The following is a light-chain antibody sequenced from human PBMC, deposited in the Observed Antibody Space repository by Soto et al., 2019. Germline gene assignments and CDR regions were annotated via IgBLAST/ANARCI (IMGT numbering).Light chain of an antibody. Sequence: EIVLTQSPATLSLSPGERATLSYRASQSVSTSLAWYQQKPGQTPRLLIYDASNRATGIPARFSGSGSGTDFTLTISSLEPEDFAVYYCQQRSSWPRTFGQGTKLEIK. J-gene: IGKJ2*01. V-gene: IGKV3-11*01. CDR2: DAS. CDR3: QQRSSWPRT. CDR1: QSVSTS.